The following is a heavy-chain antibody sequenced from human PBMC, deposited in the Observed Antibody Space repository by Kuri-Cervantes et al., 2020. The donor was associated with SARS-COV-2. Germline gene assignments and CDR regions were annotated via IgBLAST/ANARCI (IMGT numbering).Heavy chain of an antibody. CDR1: GYTFTSYD. Sequence: GGSLRLSCKASGYTFTSYDINRVRQATGQGLEWMGWMNPNSGNTGYAQKFQGRVTMTRNTSISTAYMELSSLRSEDTAVYYCARTLVRRGDYGYYYFYMDVWGRGTTVTVSS. CDR3: ARTLVRRGDYGYYYFYMDV. D-gene: IGHD4-17*01. CDR2: MNPNSGNT. V-gene: IGHV1-8*02. J-gene: IGHJ6*03.